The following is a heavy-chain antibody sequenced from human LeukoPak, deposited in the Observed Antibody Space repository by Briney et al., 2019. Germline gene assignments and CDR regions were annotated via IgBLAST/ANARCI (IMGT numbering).Heavy chain of an antibody. Sequence: GGSLRLSCAASGFTFSSYEMNWVRQAPGKGLEWVSYISSSGSTIYYADSVKGRFTISRDNAKNSLYLQMNSLRAEDTAVYYCAREAHDYGDYYWCDPWGQGTRVTVSS. V-gene: IGHV3-48*03. CDR3: AREAHDYGDYYWCDP. D-gene: IGHD4-17*01. CDR1: GFTFSSYE. J-gene: IGHJ5*02. CDR2: ISSSGSTI.